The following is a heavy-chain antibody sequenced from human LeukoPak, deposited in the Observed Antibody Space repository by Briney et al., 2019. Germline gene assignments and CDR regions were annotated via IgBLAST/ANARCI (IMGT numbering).Heavy chain of an antibody. J-gene: IGHJ6*03. CDR1: GFTFSSYE. Sequence: GGSLRLSCAASGFTFSSYEMNWVRQAPGKGLEWVSYISSIGSTIYYADSVKGRFTISRDNAKNSLYLQMNSLRAEDTAVYYCARVSPEGQQWLVHYYYYMDVWGKGTTVTVSS. CDR2: ISSIGSTI. V-gene: IGHV3-48*03. D-gene: IGHD6-19*01. CDR3: ARVSPEGQQWLVHYYYYMDV.